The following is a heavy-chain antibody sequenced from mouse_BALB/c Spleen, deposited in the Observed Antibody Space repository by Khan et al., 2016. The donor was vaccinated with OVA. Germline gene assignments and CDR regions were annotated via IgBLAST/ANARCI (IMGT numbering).Heavy chain of an antibody. D-gene: IGHD1-1*02. J-gene: IGHJ4*01. Sequence: QVRLQQSGPGLVAPSQTLSITCTISGFSLTNYGVHWVRQPPGKGLEWLVVISSDGSTTYNSALKSSLTTSTDNSKSQVFIKMSSLTTDDSAVYFCARKTNYHDNIMDYWGQGTSVTVSS. CDR2: ISSDGST. CDR1: GFSLTNYG. V-gene: IGHV2-6*02. CDR3: ARKTNYHDNIMDY.